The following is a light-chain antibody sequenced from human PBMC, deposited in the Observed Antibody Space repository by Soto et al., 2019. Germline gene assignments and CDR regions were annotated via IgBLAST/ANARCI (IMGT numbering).Light chain of an antibody. CDR1: SFNIGNNY. CDR2: DNN. CDR3: QSYDSSLSGSGV. V-gene: IGLV1-51*01. J-gene: IGLJ3*02. Sequence: QSVLTQPPSVSATPGQKVTISCSGSSFNIGNNYVSWYQQLPGTAPKLLIYDNNKRPSGIPDRFSGSKSVTSATLDITGLQAEDEADYYCQSYDSSLSGSGVFGGGTKLTVL.